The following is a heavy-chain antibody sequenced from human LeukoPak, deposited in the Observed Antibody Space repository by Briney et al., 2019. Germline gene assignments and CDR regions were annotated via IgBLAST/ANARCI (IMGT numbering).Heavy chain of an antibody. CDR2: ISWNSGSI. CDR1: GFTFDDYA. Sequence: PGRSLRLSCAASGFTFDDYAMHWVRQAPGKGLEWVSGISWNSGSIGYADSVKGRFTISRDNAKNSLYLQMNSLRAEDTALYYCAKGYDFWSGYLDYWGQGTLVTVSS. V-gene: IGHV3-9*01. J-gene: IGHJ4*02. CDR3: AKGYDFWSGYLDY. D-gene: IGHD3-3*01.